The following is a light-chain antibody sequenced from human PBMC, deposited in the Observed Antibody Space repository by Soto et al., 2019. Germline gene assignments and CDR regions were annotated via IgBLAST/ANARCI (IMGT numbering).Light chain of an antibody. CDR3: HQYNSWPPGT. CDR2: DAS. Sequence: EIVLTQSPPILSVSPGERATLSCRASQSISRSLAWYQQKPGKAPRLLISDASTRATGIPARFSGSGSGTEFTLTISSLQSEDFALYYCHQYNSWPPGTFGQGTKVDIK. V-gene: IGKV3-15*01. CDR1: QSISRS. J-gene: IGKJ2*01.